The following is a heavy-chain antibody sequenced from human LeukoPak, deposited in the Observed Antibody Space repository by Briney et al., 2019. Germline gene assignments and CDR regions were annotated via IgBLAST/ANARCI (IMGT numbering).Heavy chain of an antibody. J-gene: IGHJ4*02. CDR2: IYYSGST. V-gene: IGHV4-31*03. D-gene: IGHD5-12*01. CDR1: GGSISSGGYC. CDR3: ARARRYSGYEYFDY. Sequence: SETLSLTCTVSGGSISSGGYCWSWIRQHPGKGLEWIGYIYYSGSTYYNPSLKSRVTISVDTSKNQFSLKLSSVTAADTAVYYCARARRYSGYEYFDYWGQGTLVTVSS.